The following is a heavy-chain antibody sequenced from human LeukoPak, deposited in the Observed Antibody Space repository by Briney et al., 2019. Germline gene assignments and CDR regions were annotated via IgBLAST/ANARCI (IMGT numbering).Heavy chain of an antibody. CDR2: ISSSSSTI. CDR3: ARGFIAVAGPFDY. J-gene: IGHJ4*02. D-gene: IGHD6-19*01. V-gene: IGHV3-48*01. Sequence: PGGSLRLSCAASGFTFSSYSMNWVRQAPGKGLEWVSYISSSSSTIYYADSVKGRFTISRDNAKNSLYLQMNSLRAEDTAVYYCARGFIAVAGPFDYWGQGTLVTVSS. CDR1: GFTFSSYS.